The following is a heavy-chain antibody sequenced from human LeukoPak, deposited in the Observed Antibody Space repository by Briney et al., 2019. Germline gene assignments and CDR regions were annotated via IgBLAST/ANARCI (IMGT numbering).Heavy chain of an antibody. CDR2: IIPIFGTA. J-gene: IGHJ4*02. V-gene: IGHV1-69*01. CDR3: ARDTQYVWGSYRQDY. Sequence: GSSVKVSCKASGGTFSSYAISWVRQAPGQGLEWMGGIIPIFGTANYAQKFQGRVTITADESTSAAYMELSSLRSEGTAVYYCARDTQYVWGSYRQDYWGQGTLVTVSS. D-gene: IGHD3-16*02. CDR1: GGTFSSYA.